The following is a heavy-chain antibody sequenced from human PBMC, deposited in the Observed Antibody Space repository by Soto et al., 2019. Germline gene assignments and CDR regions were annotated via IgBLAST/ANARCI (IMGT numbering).Heavy chain of an antibody. CDR2: ISWSSGSI. Sequence: EVQLVESGGGLVQPGRSLRLSCAASGFTFDDYAMHWVRQAPGKGLEWVSGISWSSGSIGYADSVKGRFTISRDNAKNSLYLQMNSLRAEDTALYYCAKDFSSSSGAFDVWGQGTMVTVSS. CDR3: AKDFSSSSGAFDV. J-gene: IGHJ3*01. V-gene: IGHV3-9*01. CDR1: GFTFDDYA. D-gene: IGHD6-6*01.